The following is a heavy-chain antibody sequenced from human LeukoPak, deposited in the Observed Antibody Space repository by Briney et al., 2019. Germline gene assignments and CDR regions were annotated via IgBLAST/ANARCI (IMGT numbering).Heavy chain of an antibody. J-gene: IGHJ4*02. V-gene: IGHV3-30*18. Sequence: GRSLRLSCAASGFTFSSYGMHWLRQAPGKGLEGVAVISYDGSNKYYADSVKGRFTISRDNSNNTLYLQMNSLRAEETAVYYCAKEGYSYSSGWYGRYYFDYWGQGTLVTVSS. D-gene: IGHD6-19*01. CDR2: ISYDGSNK. CDR3: AKEGYSYSSGWYGRYYFDY. CDR1: GFTFSSYG.